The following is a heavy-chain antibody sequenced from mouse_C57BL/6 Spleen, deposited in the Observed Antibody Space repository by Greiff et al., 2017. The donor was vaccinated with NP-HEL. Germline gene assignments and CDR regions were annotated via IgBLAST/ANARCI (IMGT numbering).Heavy chain of an antibody. CDR3: ARWDYYGSSLFWYFDV. CDR2: IYPGDGDT. Sequence: VQLQQSGPELVKPGASVKISCKASGYAFSSSWMNWVKQRPGKGLEWIGRIYPGDGDTNYNGKFKGKATLTADKSSSTAYMQLSSLTSEDSAVYFCARWDYYGSSLFWYFDVWGTGTTVTVSS. D-gene: IGHD1-1*01. V-gene: IGHV1-82*01. J-gene: IGHJ1*03. CDR1: GYAFSSSW.